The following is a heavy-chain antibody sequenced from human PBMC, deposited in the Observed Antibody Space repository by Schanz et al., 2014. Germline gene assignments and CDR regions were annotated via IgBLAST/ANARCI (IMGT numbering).Heavy chain of an antibody. D-gene: IGHD3-9*01. J-gene: IGHJ6*02. V-gene: IGHV3-13*01. Sequence: EGQLLESGGGLIQPGGSLRLSCAASGFTLSNSDMHWVRQGTGKGLEWVSTIGYLGDTYYPDSVKGRFTVSRDSGQNSLYLQMNSLRAEDTALYYCARDSGPYYDKSMDVWGQGTTVAVSS. CDR2: IGYLGDT. CDR1: GFTLSNSD. CDR3: ARDSGPYYDKSMDV.